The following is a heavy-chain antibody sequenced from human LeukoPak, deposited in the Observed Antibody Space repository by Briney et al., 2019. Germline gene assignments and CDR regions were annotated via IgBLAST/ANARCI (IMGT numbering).Heavy chain of an antibody. CDR3: ARDRISPRTGDNPYYFDY. V-gene: IGHV1-69-2*01. D-gene: IGHD7-27*01. Sequence: ASVKISCKVSGYTFTDYYMHWVQQAPGEGLEWMGLVDPEDGETIYAEKFQGRVTITTDESTSTAYMELSSLRSEDTAVYYCARDRISPRTGDNPYYFDYWGQGTLVTVSS. J-gene: IGHJ4*02. CDR2: VDPEDGET. CDR1: GYTFTDYY.